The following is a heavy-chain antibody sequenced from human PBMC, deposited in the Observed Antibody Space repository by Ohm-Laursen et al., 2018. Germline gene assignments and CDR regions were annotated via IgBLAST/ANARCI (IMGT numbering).Heavy chain of an antibody. V-gene: IGHV3-9*01. CDR3: AKDLFGSSWDDAFDI. CDR2: ISWNSGSI. J-gene: IGHJ3*02. D-gene: IGHD6-13*01. CDR1: GFTFDDYA. Sequence: SLRLSCATSGFTFDDYAMHWVRQAPGKGLEWVLGISWNSGSIGYADSVKGRFTISRDNAKNSLYLQMNSLRAEDTALYYCAKDLFGSSWDDAFDIWGQGTMVTVSS.